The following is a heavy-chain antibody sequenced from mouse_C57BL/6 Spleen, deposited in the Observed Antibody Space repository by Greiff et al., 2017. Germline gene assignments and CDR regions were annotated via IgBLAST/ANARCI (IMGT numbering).Heavy chain of an antibody. CDR3: ARDYYGSRYFDV. V-gene: IGHV1-64*01. CDR1: GYTFTSYW. J-gene: IGHJ1*03. D-gene: IGHD1-1*01. CDR2: IHPNSGST. Sequence: VQLQQPGAELVEPGASVKLSCKASGYTFTSYWMHWVKQRPGQGLEWIGMIHPNSGSTNYNEKFKSKATLTVDKSSSTAYMQLSSLTSEDSAVYYCARDYYGSRYFDVWGTGTTVTVSS.